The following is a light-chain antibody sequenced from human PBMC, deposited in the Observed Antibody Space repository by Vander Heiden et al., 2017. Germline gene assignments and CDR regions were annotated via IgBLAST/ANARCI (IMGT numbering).Light chain of an antibody. J-gene: IGKJ2*01. V-gene: IGKV3D-7*01. CDR2: GAS. CDR1: QSVSSSY. Sequence: PGERVTLSCRASQSVSSSYLTWYQQKPGQAPRLLIYGASTRATSNPDRFSGSGCGTDFTLTSSSRQHEDFAVYYGQQDYNLHHFGQWTKLEIK. CDR3: QQDYNLHH.